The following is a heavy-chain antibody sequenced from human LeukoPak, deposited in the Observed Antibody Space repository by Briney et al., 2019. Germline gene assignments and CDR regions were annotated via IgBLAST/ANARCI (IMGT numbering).Heavy chain of an antibody. CDR1: GFTFTNYW. D-gene: IGHD3-22*01. J-gene: IGHJ4*02. Sequence: GGSLRLSCAASGFTFTNYWMHWVRQAPGKGLEWVSSISSSSSYIYYADSVKGRFTISRDNAKNSLYLQMNSLRAEDTAVYYCARQLDDSSGFGYWGQGTLVTVSS. CDR2: ISSSSSYI. CDR3: ARQLDDSSGFGY. V-gene: IGHV3-21*01.